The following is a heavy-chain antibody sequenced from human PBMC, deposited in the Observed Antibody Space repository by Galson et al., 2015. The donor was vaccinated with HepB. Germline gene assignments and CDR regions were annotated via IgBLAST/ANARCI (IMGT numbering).Heavy chain of an antibody. V-gene: IGHV4-34*01. CDR1: GGSFSGYY. D-gene: IGHD3-22*01. Sequence: SETLSLTCVVYGGSFSGYYWSWIRQPPGKGLEWIGEFYHSGSTNYNPSLKSRVTISVDTSKNQFSLKLNSVTAADTAVYYCARADYYPKDAFDIWGQGTMVTVSS. J-gene: IGHJ3*02. CDR3: ARADYYPKDAFDI. CDR2: FYHSGST.